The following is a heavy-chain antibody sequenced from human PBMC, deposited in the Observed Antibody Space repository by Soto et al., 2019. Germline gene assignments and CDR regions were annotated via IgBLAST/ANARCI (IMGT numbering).Heavy chain of an antibody. CDR2: TYYRSKWYN. CDR1: GDSVSSNSAA. J-gene: IGHJ5*02. V-gene: IGHV6-1*01. Sequence: SQTLSLTCVISGDSVSSNSAAWNWIRQSPSRGLEWLGRTYYRSKWYNDYAVSVKSRITINPDTSKNQFSLQLNSVTPEDTAVYYCARVTYYDILTGPNWFDPWGQGTLVTVSS. CDR3: ARVTYYDILTGPNWFDP. D-gene: IGHD3-9*01.